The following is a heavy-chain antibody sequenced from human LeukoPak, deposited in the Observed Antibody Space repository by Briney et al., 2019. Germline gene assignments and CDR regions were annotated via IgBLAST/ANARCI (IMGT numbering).Heavy chain of an antibody. CDR3: AREKSGSYYGDYFDY. V-gene: IGHV1-2*02. CDR1: GFTFTGYY. J-gene: IGHJ4*02. CDR2: MNPDSGGT. Sequence: ASVKVSCKASGFTFTGYYMYWVRQAPGQALEWMGWMNPDSGGTNYAQKFQGRVTMTKDMSTSTVYMELSSLRSEDTAVYYCAREKSGSYYGDYFDYWGQGTLVTVSS. D-gene: IGHD1-26*01.